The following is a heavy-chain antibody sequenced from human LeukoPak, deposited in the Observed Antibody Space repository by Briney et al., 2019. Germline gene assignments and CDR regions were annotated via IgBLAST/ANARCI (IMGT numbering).Heavy chain of an antibody. D-gene: IGHD6-13*01. Sequence: GASVKVSCKASGYTFTTYGVTWVRQAPRQGLEWMGWISAYNGDTKYAQKFQGRITMTEDTSTDTAYMELSSLRSEDTAVYYCATALVSSWHNWFDPWGQGTLVTVSS. CDR1: GYTFTTYG. CDR3: ATALVSSWHNWFDP. CDR2: ISAYNGDT. J-gene: IGHJ5*02. V-gene: IGHV1-18*01.